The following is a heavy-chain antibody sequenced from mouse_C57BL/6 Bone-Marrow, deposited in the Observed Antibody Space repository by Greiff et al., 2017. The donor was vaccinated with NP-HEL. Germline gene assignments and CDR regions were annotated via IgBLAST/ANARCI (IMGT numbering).Heavy chain of an antibody. V-gene: IGHV1-62-2*01. J-gene: IGHJ3*01. Sequence: VQLQQSGAELVKPGASVKLSCKASGYTFTDYTIHWVKQRPGQGLEWIGWFYPGGGSIQYNEKFKDKATFTADKASSTRYMELSRLTSEDSAVFFYARHEGMDYYGSGYDWFAYRGKGTLVTVSA. CDR1: GYTFTDYT. D-gene: IGHD1-1*01. CDR2: FYPGGGSI. CDR3: ARHEGMDYYGSGYDWFAY.